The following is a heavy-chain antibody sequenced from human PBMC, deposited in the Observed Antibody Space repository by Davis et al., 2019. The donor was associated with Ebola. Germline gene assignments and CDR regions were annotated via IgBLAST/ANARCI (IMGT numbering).Heavy chain of an antibody. D-gene: IGHD2-2*02. CDR2: IIPIFGTA. CDR1: GGTFSSYA. V-gene: IGHV1-69*13. Sequence: SVKVSCKASGGTFSSYAISWVRQAPGQGLEWMGGIIPIFGTANYAQKFQGRVTITADESTSTAYMELSSLRSEDTAVYYCAREYCSSTSCYTAGWFDPWGQGTLVTVSS. CDR3: AREYCSSTSCYTAGWFDP. J-gene: IGHJ5*02.